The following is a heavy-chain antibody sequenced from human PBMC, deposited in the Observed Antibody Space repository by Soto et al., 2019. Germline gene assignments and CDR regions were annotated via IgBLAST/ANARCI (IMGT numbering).Heavy chain of an antibody. CDR2: ISGSGGST. V-gene: IGHV3-23*01. CDR3: AKVACSGGSCYIYYYYGMDV. D-gene: IGHD2-15*01. CDR1: GFTFSSYA. J-gene: IGHJ6*02. Sequence: PGGSLRLSCAASGFTFSSYAMSWVRQAPGKGLEWVSAISGSGGSTYYADSVKGRFTISRDNSKNTLYLQMNSLRAEDTAVYYCAKVACSGGSCYIYYYYGMDVWGQGTTVTVSS.